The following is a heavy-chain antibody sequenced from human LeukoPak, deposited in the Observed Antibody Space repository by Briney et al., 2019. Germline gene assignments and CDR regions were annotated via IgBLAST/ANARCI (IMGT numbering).Heavy chain of an antibody. Sequence: PSETLSLTCTVSGGSISSYYWSWIRQPAGKGLEWIGRIYTSGSTNYNPSLKSRVTMSRDTSKNQFSLKLRSVTAADTAVYYCTSGGMVSGDYWGHGTLVTVSS. J-gene: IGHJ4*01. V-gene: IGHV4-4*07. CDR1: GGSISSYY. CDR3: TSGGMVSGDY. D-gene: IGHD2-8*01. CDR2: IYTSGST.